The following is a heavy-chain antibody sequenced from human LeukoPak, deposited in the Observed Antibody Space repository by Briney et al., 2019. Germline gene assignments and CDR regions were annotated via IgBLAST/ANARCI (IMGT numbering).Heavy chain of an antibody. CDR2: IRYDGSNK. D-gene: IGHD3-22*01. CDR3: AKDSGVVARPHGAFDI. J-gene: IGHJ3*02. V-gene: IGHV3-30*02. Sequence: PGGSLRLSCAASGFTFSSYGMHWVRQAPGKGREWVAFIRYDGSNKYYADSVKGRFTISRDNSKNTLYLQMNSLRAEDTAVYYCAKDSGVVARPHGAFDIWGQGTMVTVSS. CDR1: GFTFSSYG.